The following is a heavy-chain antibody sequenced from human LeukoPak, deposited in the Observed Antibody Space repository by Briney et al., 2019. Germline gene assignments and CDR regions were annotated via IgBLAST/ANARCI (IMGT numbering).Heavy chain of an antibody. Sequence: GGSLRLSCAASGFTFSSYGMHWVRQAPGKGLEWVAVISYDGSNKYYADSVKGRFTISRDNSKNTLYLQMNSLRAEDTAVYYCAKASHDSSGYCFDYWGQGTLVTVSP. V-gene: IGHV3-30*18. CDR1: GFTFSSYG. J-gene: IGHJ4*02. CDR3: AKASHDSSGYCFDY. CDR2: ISYDGSNK. D-gene: IGHD3-22*01.